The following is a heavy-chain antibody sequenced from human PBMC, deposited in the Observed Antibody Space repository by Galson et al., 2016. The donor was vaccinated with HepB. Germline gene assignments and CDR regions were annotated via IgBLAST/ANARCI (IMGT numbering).Heavy chain of an antibody. CDR2: ISSGSSYT. V-gene: IGHV3-11*06. CDR1: GFTFSDYY. D-gene: IGHD3-22*01. CDR3: ARGRLGPYYYDSSGYYYFEY. Sequence: SLRLSCAASGFTFSDYYMSWIRQAPGKGLEWVSYISSGSSYTNYADSVKDRFTVSRDNAKNSLYLRLSSLRAADTAIYYCARGRLGPYYYDSSGYYYFEYWGQGSQVTVSS. J-gene: IGHJ4*02.